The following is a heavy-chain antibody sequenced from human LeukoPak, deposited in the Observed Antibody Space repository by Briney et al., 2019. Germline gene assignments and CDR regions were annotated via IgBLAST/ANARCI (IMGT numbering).Heavy chain of an antibody. D-gene: IGHD3-22*01. V-gene: IGHV4-59*01. CDR3: ARLDSSGYRHY. CDR1: GGSIGSDY. Sequence: SETLSLTCTVSGGSIGSDYWSWIRQPPGKGLEWIGYIYYSGSTNYNPSLKSRVTISVDTSKNQFSLKLSSVTAADTAVYYCARLDSSGYRHYWGQGTLVTVSS. J-gene: IGHJ4*02. CDR2: IYYSGST.